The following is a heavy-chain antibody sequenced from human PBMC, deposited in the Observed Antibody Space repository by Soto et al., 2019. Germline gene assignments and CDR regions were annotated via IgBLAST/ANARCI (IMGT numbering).Heavy chain of an antibody. CDR3: ARSAGIVVVRGPYYYGMDV. D-gene: IGHD2-2*01. J-gene: IGHJ6*02. CDR1: GGSISSGDYY. Sequence: SETLSLTCTVSGGSISSGDYYWSWIRQPPGKGLEWIGYIYYSGSTYYNPSLKSRVTISVDTSKNQFSLKLSSVTAADTAVYYCARSAGIVVVRGPYYYGMDVWGQGTKVTVSS. V-gene: IGHV4-30-4*01. CDR2: IYYSGST.